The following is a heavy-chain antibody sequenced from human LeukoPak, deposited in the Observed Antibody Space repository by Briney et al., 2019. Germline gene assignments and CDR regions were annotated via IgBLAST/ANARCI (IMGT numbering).Heavy chain of an antibody. V-gene: IGHV4-4*02. CDR2: IYHSGST. D-gene: IGHD6-13*01. Sequence: PSETLSLTCAVSGGSISSSNWWSWVRQPPGKGLEWIGEIYHSGSTNYNPSLKSRVTISVDTSKNQFSLKLSSVTAADTAVYYCARRGTAAVPNWFDPWGQGTLVTVSS. CDR3: ARRGTAAVPNWFDP. CDR1: GGSISSSNW. J-gene: IGHJ5*02.